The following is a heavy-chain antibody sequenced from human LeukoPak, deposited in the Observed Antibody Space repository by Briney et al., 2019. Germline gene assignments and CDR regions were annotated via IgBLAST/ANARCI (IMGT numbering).Heavy chain of an antibody. J-gene: IGHJ3*02. D-gene: IGHD3-22*01. Sequence: GGSLTLSCAASGFTFSNDWMTWVRPAPGKGLEWVANIRRDGSETHYVDSVMGRFTISRDNAKNSLYLQMNSLRAEDTAVYYCARDDTHYGSSGSFYDAFDIWGQGTMVTVSS. CDR3: ARDDTHYGSSGSFYDAFDI. V-gene: IGHV3-7*01. CDR2: IRRDGSET. CDR1: GFTFSNDW.